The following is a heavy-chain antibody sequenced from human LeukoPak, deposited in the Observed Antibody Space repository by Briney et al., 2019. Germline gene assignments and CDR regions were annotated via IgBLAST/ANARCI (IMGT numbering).Heavy chain of an antibody. CDR1: DGSINTSL. CDR3: ARAREFSSSSGRAYYFDY. J-gene: IGHJ4*02. CDR2: VYYSGNT. Sequence: SETLSLTCTVSDGSINTSLWSWIRQPPGKGLEWIGYVYYSGNTNSNPSLKSRVTISLDTSKNQFSLKLSSVTAADTAVYYCARAREFSSSSGRAYYFDYWGQGTLVTVSS. D-gene: IGHD6-6*01. V-gene: IGHV4-59*01.